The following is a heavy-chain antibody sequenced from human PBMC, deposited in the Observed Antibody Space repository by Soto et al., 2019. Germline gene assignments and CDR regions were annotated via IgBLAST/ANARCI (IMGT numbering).Heavy chain of an antibody. V-gene: IGHV1-69*01. CDR2: FIPILGTT. CDR1: GGTFRNHG. CDR3: ARALLRLGDLVFGECEL. D-gene: IGHD3-16*01. J-gene: IGHJ1*01. Sequence: SLQVSCTSSGGTFRNHGINWVRQAPGQGLEWVGAFIPILGTTNYAPKFQGRVTITADESTSTAYMQLSSLRSEDSAIYFCARALLRLGDLVFGECELWVQGNRVTV.